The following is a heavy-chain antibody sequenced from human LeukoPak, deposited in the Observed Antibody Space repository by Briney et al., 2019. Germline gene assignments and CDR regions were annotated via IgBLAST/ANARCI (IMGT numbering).Heavy chain of an antibody. D-gene: IGHD6-13*01. CDR2: IYYSGST. Sequence: PSETLSLTCTVSGGSINSYYWSWIRQPPGKGLEWIGYIYYSGSTNYNPSLKSRVTISVDTSKNQFSLKMSSVTAADTAVYYCARAPGIAAAGTHFDFWGQGTLVTVSS. CDR3: ARAPGIAAAGTHFDF. J-gene: IGHJ4*02. CDR1: GGSINSYY. V-gene: IGHV4-59*01.